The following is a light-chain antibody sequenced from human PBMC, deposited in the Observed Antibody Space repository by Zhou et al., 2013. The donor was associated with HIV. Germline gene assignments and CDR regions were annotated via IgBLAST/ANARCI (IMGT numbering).Light chain of an antibody. CDR3: QQYNSHSRA. Sequence: DIQMTQSPSSLSASVGDRVTISCRASQSIDSYVNWYQQRPGKAPKLLIYSASSLQSGVPSRFSGSGSGTEFTLTISGLQPDDFATYYCQQYNSHSRAFGQGTKVEVK. J-gene: IGKJ1*01. CDR1: QSIDSY. CDR2: SAS. V-gene: IGKV1-39*01.